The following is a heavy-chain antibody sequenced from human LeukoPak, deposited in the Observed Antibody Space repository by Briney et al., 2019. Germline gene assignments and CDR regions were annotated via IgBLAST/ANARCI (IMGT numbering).Heavy chain of an antibody. D-gene: IGHD2-2*01. CDR3: AKSLVAALNYGMDV. V-gene: IGHV3-53*01. Sequence: PGGSLRLSCAASGFTVSSNYMSWVRQAPGKGLEWVSVIYSGGSTYYADSVKGRFTISRDNSKNTLYLQMNSLRAEDTAVYYCAKSLVAALNYGMDVWGQGTTVTVSS. J-gene: IGHJ6*02. CDR2: IYSGGST. CDR1: GFTVSSNY.